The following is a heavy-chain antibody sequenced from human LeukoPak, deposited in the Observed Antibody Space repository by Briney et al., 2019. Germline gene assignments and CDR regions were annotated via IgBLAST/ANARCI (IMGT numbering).Heavy chain of an antibody. CDR2: ISAYNGNT. J-gene: IGHJ3*02. D-gene: IGHD5-24*01. CDR1: GYTFTSYG. Sequence: GASVKVSCKASGYTFTSYGISWVRQAPGQGLEWMGWISAYNGNTNYAQKLQGRVTMTTDTSTSTAYMELRSLRSEDTAVYYCARDRPNYREPHAFDIWGQGTMVTVSS. CDR3: ARDRPNYREPHAFDI. V-gene: IGHV1-18*01.